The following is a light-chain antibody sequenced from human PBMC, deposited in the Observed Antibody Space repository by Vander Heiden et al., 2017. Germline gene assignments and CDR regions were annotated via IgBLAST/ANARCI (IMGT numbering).Light chain of an antibody. CDR1: QSVSSY. J-gene: IGKJ4*01. V-gene: IGKV3-11*02. CDR2: DAS. Sequence: ESVLTQSPATLVLSPGERATLSCRASQSVSSYLAWYQQKPGQAPRLLIYDASNRATGVPARFSGSRSERDFTLTISSLEHEDFAIYYCQQRSNWPAAFGGGTMVEIK. CDR3: QQRSNWPAA.